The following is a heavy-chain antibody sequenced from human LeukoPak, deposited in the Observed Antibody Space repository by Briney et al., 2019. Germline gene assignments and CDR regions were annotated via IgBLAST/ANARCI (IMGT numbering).Heavy chain of an antibody. V-gene: IGHV4-39*07. D-gene: IGHD4-17*01. Sequence: PSETLSLTCTVSGGSISSGGYYWSWIRRPPGKGLEWIGEITHSGSTNYNPSLKSRVTISVDTSKNQFSLKLTSVTAADTAVYYCARGGSSYGGKTDYWGQGTLVTVSS. CDR1: GGSISSGGYY. CDR2: ITHSGST. J-gene: IGHJ4*02. CDR3: ARGGSSYGGKTDY.